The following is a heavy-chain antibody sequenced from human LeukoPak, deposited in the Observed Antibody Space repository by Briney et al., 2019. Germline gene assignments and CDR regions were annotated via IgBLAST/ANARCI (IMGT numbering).Heavy chain of an antibody. CDR2: IYYSGST. D-gene: IGHD2-15*01. CDR1: RASISSYY. CDR3: AREVVVVVAAQNYGMDV. J-gene: IGHJ6*02. Sequence: PSETLSLTCTVSRASISSYYWSWIRQPPGKGLEWIGYIYYSGSTYYNLSLKSRVTISVDTSKNQFSLKLSSVTAADTAVYYCAREVVVVVAAQNYGMDVWAKGPRSPSP. V-gene: IGHV4-30-4*01.